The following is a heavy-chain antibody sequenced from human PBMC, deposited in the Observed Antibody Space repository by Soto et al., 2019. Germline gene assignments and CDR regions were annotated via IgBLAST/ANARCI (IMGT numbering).Heavy chain of an antibody. J-gene: IGHJ3*02. V-gene: IGHV1-3*01. D-gene: IGHD3-9*01. CDR1: GYTFTSYA. CDR2: INAGNGNT. Sequence: ASVKVSCKASGYTFTSYAMHWVRQAPGQRLEWMGWINAGNGNTKYSQKFQGRVTITRDTSASTAYMELSSLRSEDTAVYYCARDHSNPLYDILTGPDAFDIWGQGTMVTVSS. CDR3: ARDHSNPLYDILTGPDAFDI.